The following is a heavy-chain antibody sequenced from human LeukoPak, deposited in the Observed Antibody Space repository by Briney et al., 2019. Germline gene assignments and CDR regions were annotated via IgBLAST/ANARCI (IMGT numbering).Heavy chain of an antibody. D-gene: IGHD2-15*01. J-gene: IGHJ4*02. CDR1: GYTFTSYG. V-gene: IGHV1-18*01. CDR3: ARDHCSPGTCLGGH. Sequence: GASVKVSCKASGYTFTSYGISWVRQAPGQGLEWTGWISAYNGNTNYAQKLQGRVTLSVDRDTATTYMEVTSLRSEDTAIYYCARDHCSPGTCLGGHWGQGTLVTVSS. CDR2: ISAYNGNT.